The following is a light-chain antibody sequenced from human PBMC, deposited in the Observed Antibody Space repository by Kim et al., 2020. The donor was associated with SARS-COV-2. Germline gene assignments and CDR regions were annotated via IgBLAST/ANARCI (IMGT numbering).Light chain of an antibody. CDR1: SLRSYY. V-gene: IGLV3-19*01. CDR3: SSRDSSGNPHVV. Sequence: GQTVRITCQGDSLRSYYASWYQQKPGQAPVLVIYGKNNRPSGIPDRFSGSSSGNTASLTITGAQAEDEADYYCSSRDSSGNPHVVFGGGTQLTVL. CDR2: GKN. J-gene: IGLJ2*01.